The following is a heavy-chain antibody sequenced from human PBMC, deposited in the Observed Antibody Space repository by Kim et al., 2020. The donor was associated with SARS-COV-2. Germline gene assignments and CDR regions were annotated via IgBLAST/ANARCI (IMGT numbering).Heavy chain of an antibody. J-gene: IGHJ5*02. CDR2: IYYSGST. CDR3: ERQAREFPVRVNLFDP. V-gene: IGHV4-39*01. Sequence: SETLSLTCTVSGGTISSSSYYWGWIRQPPGKGLEWIGSIYYSGSTYYNPSLKSRVTISVDTSKNQLSLKLSSVTAAVTAVYYCERQAREFPVRVNLFDPWGQGTLVTVSS. D-gene: IGHD6-6*01. CDR1: GGTISSSSYY.